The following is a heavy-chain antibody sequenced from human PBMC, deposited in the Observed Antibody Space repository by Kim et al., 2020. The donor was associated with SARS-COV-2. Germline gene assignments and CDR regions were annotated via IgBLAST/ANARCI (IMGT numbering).Heavy chain of an antibody. J-gene: IGHJ4*02. CDR2: ISGSGGST. Sequence: GGSLRLSCAASGFTFSSYAMSWVRQAPGKGLEWVSAISGSGGSTYYADSVKGRFTISRDNSKNTLYLQMNSLRAEDTAVYYCAKANPFNRYNWNSPGGFDYWGQGTLVTVSS. CDR3: AKANPFNRYNWNSPGGFDY. CDR1: GFTFSSYA. V-gene: IGHV3-23*01. D-gene: IGHD1-7*01.